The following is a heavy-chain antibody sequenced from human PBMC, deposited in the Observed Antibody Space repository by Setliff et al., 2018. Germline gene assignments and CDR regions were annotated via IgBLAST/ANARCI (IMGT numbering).Heavy chain of an antibody. CDR3: ARSRTGEYSSGWLNWFDP. CDR1: GFTFSSYA. J-gene: IGHJ5*02. V-gene: IGHV3-64*01. CDR2: ISSNGGST. D-gene: IGHD6-19*01. Sequence: GGSLRLSCAASGFTFSSYAMHWVRQAPGKGLEYVSAISSNGGSTYYANSVKGRFTISRDNSKNTLYLQMGSLRAEDMAVYYCARSRTGEYSSGWLNWFDPGGQGTLVTVS.